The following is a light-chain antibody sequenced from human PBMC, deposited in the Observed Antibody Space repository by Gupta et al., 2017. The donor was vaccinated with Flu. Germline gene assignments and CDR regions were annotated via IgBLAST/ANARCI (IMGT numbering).Light chain of an antibody. CDR3: STWYDSRNAWV. CDR2: YEG. V-gene: IGLV1-36*01. J-gene: IGLJ3*02. Sequence: RVTIAWSGNSGNMGKNGFSWYQHHPGQAPKLLMCYEGMQPSEVAARFSGAKSATTATLASSGLQAEDEADYYCSTWYDSRNAWVFGGGTKLTVL. CDR1: SGNMGKNG.